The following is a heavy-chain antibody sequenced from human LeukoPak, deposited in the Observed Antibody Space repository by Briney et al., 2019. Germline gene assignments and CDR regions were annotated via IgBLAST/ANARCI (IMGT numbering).Heavy chain of an antibody. Sequence: ASVKVSCKASGYTFTNYVMHWVRQAPGQRLEWMGWINAGNGNTKYSRKFQGRVTLTRDTSASTAYMELSSLRSEDTAVYYCARDPAPDYFDYWGQGTLVTVSS. CDR1: GYTFTNYV. J-gene: IGHJ4*02. CDR3: ARDPAPDYFDY. V-gene: IGHV1-3*01. CDR2: INAGNGNT.